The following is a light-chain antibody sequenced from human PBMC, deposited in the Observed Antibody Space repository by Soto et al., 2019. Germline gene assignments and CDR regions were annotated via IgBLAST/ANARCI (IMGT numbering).Light chain of an antibody. CDR1: SSDVGGYNY. Sequence: QSALTQPASVSGSPGQSITISCTGTSSDVGGYNYVSWYQQHPGKAPKLMIYDVSNRPSGVSNRLSGSKSGNTASLTISGLQAEDEADYYCSSYTSSRRVFGTGTKLTVL. V-gene: IGLV2-14*01. CDR2: DVS. J-gene: IGLJ1*01. CDR3: SSYTSSRRV.